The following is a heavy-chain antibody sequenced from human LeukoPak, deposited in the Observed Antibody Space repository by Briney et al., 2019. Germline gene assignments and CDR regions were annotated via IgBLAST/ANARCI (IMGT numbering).Heavy chain of an antibody. CDR1: GFTFSKYN. CDR3: AKYVWELPDAFDI. J-gene: IGHJ3*02. D-gene: IGHD1-26*01. Sequence: GGSLRLSCAASGFTFSKYNMNWVRQAPGKGLEWVSAISGSGGSTYYADSVKGRFTISRDNSKNTLYLQMNSLRAEDTAVYYCAKYVWELPDAFDIWGQGTMVTVSS. CDR2: ISGSGGST. V-gene: IGHV3-23*01.